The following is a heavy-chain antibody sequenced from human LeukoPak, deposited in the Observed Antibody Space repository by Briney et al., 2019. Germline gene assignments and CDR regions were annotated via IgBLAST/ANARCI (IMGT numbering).Heavy chain of an antibody. V-gene: IGHV3-15*04. CDR2: IASKADGGTT. CDR3: TTGIRGD. J-gene: IGHJ4*02. Sequence: PGGSLRLSCAASGFTFSSYAMGWVRQAPGKGLGWVGRIASKADGGTTDYAAPVKGRFTISRDDSKNTLFLQMNSLKTEDTAVYYCTTGIRGDCGQGTLVTVSS. CDR1: GFTFSSYA.